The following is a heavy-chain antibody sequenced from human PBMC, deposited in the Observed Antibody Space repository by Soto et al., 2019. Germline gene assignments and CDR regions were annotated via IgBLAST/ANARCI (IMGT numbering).Heavy chain of an antibody. D-gene: IGHD6-19*01. Sequence: SXRLSCSSSGYSLRTNGMHWLRRAPGKGLEWVAFIWYDGTKTVYANSVKGRSTISKDNSNNILYLQMSGLTAEDTAVYYCARDVVTAVAGRVNWFDPWGQGTLVTVYS. V-gene: IGHV3-33*01. CDR2: IWYDGTKT. CDR1: GYSLRTNG. J-gene: IGHJ5*02. CDR3: ARDVVTAVAGRVNWFDP.